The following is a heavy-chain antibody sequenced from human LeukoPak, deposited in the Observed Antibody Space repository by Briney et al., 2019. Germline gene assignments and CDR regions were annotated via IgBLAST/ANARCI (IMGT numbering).Heavy chain of an antibody. CDR2: ISSSSSYI. V-gene: IGHV3-21*01. J-gene: IGHJ3*02. CDR1: GFTFSHYS. CDR3: ARRVASANDAFDI. Sequence: PGGSLRLSCTASGFTFSHYSINWVRQAPGKRLEWVSSISSSSSYIYYADSVKGRFTISRDNAKNSLFLRMNSLRAEDTAVYYCARRVASANDAFDIWGQGTMVTVSS. D-gene: IGHD6-13*01.